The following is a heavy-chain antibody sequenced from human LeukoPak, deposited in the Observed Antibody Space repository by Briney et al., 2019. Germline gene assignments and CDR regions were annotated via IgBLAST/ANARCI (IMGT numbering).Heavy chain of an antibody. V-gene: IGHV1-2*02. J-gene: IGHJ4*02. CDR2: INPNSGGT. CDR1: GYTFSGYY. D-gene: IGHD1-26*01. Sequence: ASVKVSCKTSGYTFSGYYIHWVRQAPGQGLEWMGWINPNSGGTNYAQKFQGRVTMTRDTSISTAYMELSRLRSDDTAVYYCARDLAVSGELLQVYWGQGTLVTVSS. CDR3: ARDLAVSGELLQVY.